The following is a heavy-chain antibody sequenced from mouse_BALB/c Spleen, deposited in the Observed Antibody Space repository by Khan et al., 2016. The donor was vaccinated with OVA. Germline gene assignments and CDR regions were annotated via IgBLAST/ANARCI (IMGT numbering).Heavy chain of an antibody. CDR1: GFTFSTYA. V-gene: IGHV5-6*01. Sequence: EVELVESGGDLVKPGGSLKLSCVASGFTFSTYAMPWVRQPPDKRLEWVANINIKGYYNYDPDTVKWRFTITRSIAYNTVYLQMSSLMSEDTAIDYCASHLTGSIAYWGQGTMVTVS. D-gene: IGHD4-1*01. CDR2: INIKGYYN. J-gene: IGHJ3*01. CDR3: ASHLTGSIAY.